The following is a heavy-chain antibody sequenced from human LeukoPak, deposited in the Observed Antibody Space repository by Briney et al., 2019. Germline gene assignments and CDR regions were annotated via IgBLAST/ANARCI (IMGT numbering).Heavy chain of an antibody. CDR3: ASVVLGATTHSYYYYYYMDV. CDR2: INPNSGGT. J-gene: IGHJ6*03. Sequence: GASVKVSCKASGYTFTGYYMHWVRQAPGQGLEWMGWINPNSGGTNYAQKFQGRVAMTRDTSISTAYMELSRLRSDDTAVYYCASVVLGATTHSYYYYYYMDVWGKGTTVTVSS. CDR1: GYTFTGYY. D-gene: IGHD5-12*01. V-gene: IGHV1-2*02.